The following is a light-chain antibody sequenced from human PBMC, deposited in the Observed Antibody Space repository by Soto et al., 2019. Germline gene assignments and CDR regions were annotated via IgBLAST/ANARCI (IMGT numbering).Light chain of an antibody. J-gene: IGKJ4*01. Sequence: EIVMTQSPATLSFSPGERATLSCRASQSVSSNVAWYQQRPGQSPRLLFFGASSRATGIPARFSGSGSGTEFTLTISSLQSEDFAVYYCQQYNNWPPLTFGGGTKVEL. CDR1: QSVSSN. CDR2: GAS. V-gene: IGKV3-15*01. CDR3: QQYNNWPPLT.